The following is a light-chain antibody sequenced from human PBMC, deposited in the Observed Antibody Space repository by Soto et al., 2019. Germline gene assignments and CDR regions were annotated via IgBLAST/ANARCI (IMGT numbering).Light chain of an antibody. CDR1: QSVSRN. Sequence: EIVMTQSPATLSVYPGERATLSCRASQSVSRNLAWYQQTRGQAPRLLMFDASTRATGIPARFSGSGSGTDFTLTISSLQSEDSAIYYCQQYNNWSWTFGQGTKVDIK. V-gene: IGKV3-15*01. J-gene: IGKJ1*01. CDR2: DAS. CDR3: QQYNNWSWT.